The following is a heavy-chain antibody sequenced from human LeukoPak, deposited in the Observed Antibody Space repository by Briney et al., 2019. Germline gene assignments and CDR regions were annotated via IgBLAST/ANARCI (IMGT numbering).Heavy chain of an antibody. J-gene: IGHJ3*01. CDR3: AKDIQLST. CDR1: GFTFSSYW. D-gene: IGHD5-24*01. V-gene: IGHV3-74*01. CDR2: ISSDGSST. Sequence: GGSLRLSCAASGFTFSSYWMHWVRQTPGTGLVWVSRISSDGSSTSYGDSVKGRFTISRDNSKNTLSLQMNSLRVEDTAMYFCAKDIQLSTWGLGTMVTVSS.